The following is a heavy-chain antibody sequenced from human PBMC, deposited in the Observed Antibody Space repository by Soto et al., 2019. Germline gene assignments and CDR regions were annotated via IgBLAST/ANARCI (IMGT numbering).Heavy chain of an antibody. D-gene: IGHD1-26*01. Sequence: EVQLVESGGALVQPGGSLRLSCGVSDFSFSSYSMNWVRQAPGKGLESLSYICSRSQTIFYADSVKGRFTISRDNAKNSLYLQMNSLRDEDTAVYFCAREDIMGTRSFDYWGQGTRVTVSS. CDR2: ICSRSQTI. J-gene: IGHJ4*02. CDR1: DFSFSSYS. V-gene: IGHV3-48*02. CDR3: AREDIMGTRSFDY.